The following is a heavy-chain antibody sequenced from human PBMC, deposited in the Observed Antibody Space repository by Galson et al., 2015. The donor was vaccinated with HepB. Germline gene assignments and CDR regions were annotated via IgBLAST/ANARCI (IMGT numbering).Heavy chain of an antibody. CDR3: ARGLPPRRVYFDY. J-gene: IGHJ4*02. V-gene: IGHV4-34*01. Sequence: ETLSLTCAVYGGSFSGYYWSWIRQPPGKGLEWIGEINHSGSTNYNPSLKSRVTISVDTSKNQFSLKLSSVTAADTAVYYCARGLPPRRVYFDYWGQGTLVTVSS. CDR1: GGSFSGYY. CDR2: INHSGST.